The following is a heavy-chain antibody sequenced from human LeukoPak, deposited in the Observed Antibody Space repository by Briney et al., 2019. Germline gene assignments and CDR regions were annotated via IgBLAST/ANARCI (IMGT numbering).Heavy chain of an antibody. CDR1: GYTFTSYD. Sequence: ASVKVSCKASGYTFTSYDINWVRQATRQGLEWMGWMNPNSGNTGSAQRFQGRITMTRDTSISTAYMELSSLRFEDTAVYYCARGPLVRLPSSFDPWGQGTLVTVSS. CDR3: ARGPLVRLPSSFDP. D-gene: IGHD3-16*02. J-gene: IGHJ5*02. CDR2: MNPNSGNT. V-gene: IGHV1-8*01.